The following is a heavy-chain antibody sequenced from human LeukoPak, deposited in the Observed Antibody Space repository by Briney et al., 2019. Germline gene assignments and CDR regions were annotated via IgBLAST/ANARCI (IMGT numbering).Heavy chain of an antibody. CDR3: ARGEGSSGYSGYDLWYNWFDP. J-gene: IGHJ5*02. CDR1: GYTFTSYD. D-gene: IGHD5-12*01. V-gene: IGHV1-8*01. CDR2: MNPNSGNT. Sequence: ASVKVSCKASGYTFTSYDINWVRQATGQGLEWMGWMNPNSGNTGYAQKFQGRVTMTRNTSISTAYMELSSLRSEDTAVYYCARGEGSSGYSGYDLWYNWFDPWGQGTLVTVSS.